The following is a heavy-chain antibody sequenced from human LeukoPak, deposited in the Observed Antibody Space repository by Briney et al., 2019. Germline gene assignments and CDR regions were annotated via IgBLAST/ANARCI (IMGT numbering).Heavy chain of an antibody. J-gene: IGHJ4*02. CDR2: ISGSGDNM. Sequence: PGGSLRLSCLASKFTFNNYAMTWVRQAPGKGLEWVSSISGSGDNMDYADSVKGRFTISRDNSENTLYLQMNSLRAEDTAVYFCAKSGYNRFDYWGQGTLVTVSS. V-gene: IGHV3-23*01. D-gene: IGHD5-24*01. CDR3: AKSGYNRFDY. CDR1: KFTFNNYA.